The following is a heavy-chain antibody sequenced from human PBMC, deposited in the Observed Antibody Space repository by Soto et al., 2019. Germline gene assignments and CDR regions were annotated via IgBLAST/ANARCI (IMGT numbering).Heavy chain of an antibody. Sequence: EVQLVESGGGLVQPGGSLRLSCAASGFTLRSYGMTWVRQAPGKGLEWLSYISSGGTTIYYADSVKGRFTISRDNAKNSLYLQMNSLRAEDTAVYYCASLRFLEWLPPGTMDVWGQGTTVTVTS. D-gene: IGHD3-3*01. CDR1: GFTLRSYG. CDR3: ASLRFLEWLPPGTMDV. J-gene: IGHJ6*02. V-gene: IGHV3-48*03. CDR2: ISSGGTTI.